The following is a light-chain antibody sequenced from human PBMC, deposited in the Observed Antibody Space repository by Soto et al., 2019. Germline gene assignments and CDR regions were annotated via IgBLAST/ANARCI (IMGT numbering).Light chain of an antibody. CDR3: QQCHNLPFT. CDR2: NSS. J-gene: IGKJ5*01. Sequence: DLQMTQSPSSLSASVGDRLTSICQARPDINNYLNWYRQKPGKAPKRLIYNSSNLEIGVPSRFNRSGYGTSFSFAISSLQPEDIGTYHCQQCHNLPFTVAEGTGLEIK. CDR1: PDINNY. V-gene: IGKV1-33*01.